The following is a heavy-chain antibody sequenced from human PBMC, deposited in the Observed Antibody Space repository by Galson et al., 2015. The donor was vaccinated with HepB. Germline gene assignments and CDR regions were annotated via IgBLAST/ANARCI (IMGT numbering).Heavy chain of an antibody. CDR2: ISYDGSNK. CDR1: GFTFSSYW. J-gene: IGHJ3*02. D-gene: IGHD2-2*01. Sequence: SLRLSCAASGFTFSSYWMSWVRQAPGKGLEWVAVISYDGSNKYYADSVKGRFTISRDNSKNTLYLQMNSLRAEDTAVYYCARLCTSCYLTDAFDIWGQGTMVTVSS. V-gene: IGHV3-30*03. CDR3: ARLCTSCYLTDAFDI.